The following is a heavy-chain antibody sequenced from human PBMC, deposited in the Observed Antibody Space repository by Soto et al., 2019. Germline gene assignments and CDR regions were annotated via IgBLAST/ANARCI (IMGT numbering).Heavy chain of an antibody. V-gene: IGHV2-5*01. CDR1: GFSLTTTGVG. J-gene: IGHJ4*02. D-gene: IGHD6-25*01. CDR2: IYWNDDK. CDR3: AHRLGSRASFDY. Sequence: QITLKESGPTLVKPTQTLTLTCTFSGFSLTTTGVGVGWFRQPPGKAPEWLALIYWNDDKRYSPSLRSRLTITKGTSKNKVVLTITDRDPVDTATDYCAHRLGSRASFDYWGQGPLVTVSS.